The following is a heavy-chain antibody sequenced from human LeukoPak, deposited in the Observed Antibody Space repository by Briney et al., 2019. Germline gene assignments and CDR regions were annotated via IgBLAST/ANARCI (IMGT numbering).Heavy chain of an antibody. CDR1: GGSISSGGYS. CDR2: IYHSGST. J-gene: IGHJ4*02. V-gene: IGHV4-30-2*01. CDR3: ARDWYYYGSGSSTFDY. D-gene: IGHD3-10*01. Sequence: SQTLSLTCAVSGGSISSGGYSWSWIRQPPGKGLEWIGYIYHSGSTYYNPSLKSRVTISVGRSKNQFSLKLSSVTAADTAVYYCARDWYYYGSGSSTFDYWGQGTLVTVSS.